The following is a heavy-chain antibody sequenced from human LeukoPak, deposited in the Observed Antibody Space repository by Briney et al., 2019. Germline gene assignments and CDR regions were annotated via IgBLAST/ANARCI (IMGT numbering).Heavy chain of an antibody. CDR3: ARDKVNDILTGYYLQQYYYYGMDV. V-gene: IGHV1-46*01. Sequence: GASVKVSCKASGYTFTSYYVHWVRQAPGQGLEWMGIINPSGGSTSYAQKFQGRVTMTRDTSTSTVYMELSSLRSEDTAVYYCARDKVNDILTGYYLQQYYYYGMDVWGQGTTVTVSS. CDR1: GYTFTSYY. D-gene: IGHD3-9*01. J-gene: IGHJ6*02. CDR2: INPSGGST.